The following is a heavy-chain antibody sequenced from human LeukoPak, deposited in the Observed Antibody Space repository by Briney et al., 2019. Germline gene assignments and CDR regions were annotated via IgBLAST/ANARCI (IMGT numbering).Heavy chain of an antibody. V-gene: IGHV5-51*01. CDR2: IYPRDSNT. Sequence: GESLKISCKGSGYSFTSYWIGWVRQMPRKGLEWMGIIYPRDSNTIYSPSFQGQVTISVDTSINTAYLQWISLKASDTAMYYCARHPVAAGGAYNWFDPWGQGTLVTVSS. CDR3: ARHPVAAGGAYNWFDP. D-gene: IGHD6-13*01. J-gene: IGHJ5*02. CDR1: GYSFTSYW.